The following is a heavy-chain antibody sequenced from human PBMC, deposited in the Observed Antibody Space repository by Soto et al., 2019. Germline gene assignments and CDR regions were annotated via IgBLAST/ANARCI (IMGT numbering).Heavy chain of an antibody. V-gene: IGHV3-48*02. Sequence: GGSLRLSCEASVFTFSRYSMNWVRQAPGKGLEWVSYIGSSSSPIYYADSVKGRFTISRDNVKKSVYLQMTSLRDDDTAVYYCARATGNWNYGDGLDVWGQGTTVTVSS. CDR3: ARATGNWNYGDGLDV. D-gene: IGHD1-7*01. CDR2: IGSSSSPI. CDR1: VFTFSRYS. J-gene: IGHJ6*02.